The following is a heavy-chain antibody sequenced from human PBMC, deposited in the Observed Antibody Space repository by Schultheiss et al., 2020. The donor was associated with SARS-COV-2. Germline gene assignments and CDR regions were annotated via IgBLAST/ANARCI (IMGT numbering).Heavy chain of an antibody. Sequence: GGSLKISCAASGFTFRNYWMDWVRQAPGKGLQWVANIKQDGSVEHYVDSVRGRFIISRDNAKNSLDLQMNSLRVDDTAVYYCVKEGEEMGTSWGQGTLVTVSS. CDR2: IKQDGSVE. J-gene: IGHJ4*02. CDR1: GFTFRNYW. CDR3: VKEGEEMGTS. V-gene: IGHV3-7*03. D-gene: IGHD5-24*01.